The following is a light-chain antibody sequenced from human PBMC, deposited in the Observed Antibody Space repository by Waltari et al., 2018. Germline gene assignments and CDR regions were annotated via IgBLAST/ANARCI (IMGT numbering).Light chain of an antibody. V-gene: IGKV3-15*01. CDR3: QQYNNWPPYT. CDR2: GSS. CDR1: QSVSSN. J-gene: IGKJ2*01. Sequence: ELVMTQSPATLSVAHGESATRSCRASQSVSSNLAWFQQKPGQAPRLPIYGSSTRATGIPARFSGSGSGTEVTLTISSLQSEDFAVYYCQQYNNWPPYTFGQGTKLEIK.